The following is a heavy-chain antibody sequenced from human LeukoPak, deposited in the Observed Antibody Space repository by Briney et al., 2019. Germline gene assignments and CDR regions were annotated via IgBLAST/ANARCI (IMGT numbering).Heavy chain of an antibody. D-gene: IGHD6-13*01. CDR3: ASLAASGTSWFDP. CDR2: LNPSSGGT. Sequence: ASVKVSCKASGYTFTDYYMHWVRQAPGQGLEWMGWLNPSSGGTNYAQKFQGRVTMTRDTSISTAYMELSRLRSDDTAVYYCASLAASGTSWFDPWGQGTLVTVSS. CDR1: GYTFTDYY. V-gene: IGHV1-2*02. J-gene: IGHJ5*02.